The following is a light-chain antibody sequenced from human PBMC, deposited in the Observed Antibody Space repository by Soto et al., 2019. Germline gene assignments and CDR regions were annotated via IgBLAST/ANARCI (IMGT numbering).Light chain of an antibody. CDR3: SSYAGSNNDV. J-gene: IGLJ1*01. V-gene: IGLV2-8*01. Sequence: QSALTQPPSASGSPGQSVTISCTGTSSDVGGYNSVSWYQHHPGKAPKLIIFEVSQRPSGVPDRFAGSKSDNTASLTVSGLQAEDESEYSCSSYAGSNNDVFGTGTKLTVL. CDR1: SSDVGGYNS. CDR2: EVS.